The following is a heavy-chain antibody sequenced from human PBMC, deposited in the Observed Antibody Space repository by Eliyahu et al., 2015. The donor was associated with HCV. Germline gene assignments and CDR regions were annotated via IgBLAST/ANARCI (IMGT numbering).Heavy chain of an antibody. J-gene: IGHJ4*02. CDR3: AKKGVAKGDYKGYFDY. CDR2: ISYDGSEK. Sequence: QVQLVESGGGVVQPGRSLRLSCAASGFTFSSHGMHWVRQAPGKGLEWVAVISYDGSEKYYADSVKGRFTISRDNSKNTLYLQNDSLRVEDTAVYNCAKKGVAKGDYKGYFDYWGQGTLVTVSS. V-gene: IGHV3-30*18. D-gene: IGHD4-17*01. CDR1: GFTFSSHG.